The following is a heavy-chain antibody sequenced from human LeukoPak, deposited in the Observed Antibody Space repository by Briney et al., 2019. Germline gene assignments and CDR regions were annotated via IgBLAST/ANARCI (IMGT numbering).Heavy chain of an antibody. J-gene: IGHJ3*02. CDR1: GGSISSGDYY. V-gene: IGHV4-30-4*08. D-gene: IGHD3-16*02. CDR2: IYYSGST. CDR3: ARDFHYDYVWGSYRYRDPDAFDI. Sequence: ATQTLSLTCTVSGGSISSGDYYWSWIRQPPGKGLEWIGYIYYSGSTYYNPSLKSRVTISVDTSKNQFSLKLSSVTAADTAVYYCARDFHYDYVWGSYRYRDPDAFDIWGQGTMVTVSS.